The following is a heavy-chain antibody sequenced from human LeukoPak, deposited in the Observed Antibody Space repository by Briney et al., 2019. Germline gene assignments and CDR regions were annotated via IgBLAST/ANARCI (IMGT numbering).Heavy chain of an antibody. V-gene: IGHV3-21*04. J-gene: IGHJ4*02. Sequence: SGGSLRLSCAASGFTFSSYSMNWVRQAPGKGLEWVSSISSSSSYIYYADSVKGRFTISRDNSKNTLYLQMNSLRAEDTAVYYCAKKSGVVVAALFDYWGQGTLVTVSS. D-gene: IGHD2-15*01. CDR2: ISSSSSYI. CDR1: GFTFSSYS. CDR3: AKKSGVVVAALFDY.